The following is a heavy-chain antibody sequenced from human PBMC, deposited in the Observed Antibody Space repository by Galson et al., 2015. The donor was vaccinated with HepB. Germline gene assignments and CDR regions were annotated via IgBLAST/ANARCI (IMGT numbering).Heavy chain of an antibody. CDR3: ARVGGIGVASSLGY. CDR1: GYTFTSYV. D-gene: IGHD6-19*01. Sequence: SVKVSCKASGYTFTSYVMHWVRQAPGQRLEWMGWINAGNGDTKYSQKFQGRVTITRDTSASTGYMELTSLRSEDTAVYYCARVGGIGVASSLGYWGREPWSPSPQ. CDR2: INAGNGDT. V-gene: IGHV1-3*01. J-gene: IGHJ4*02.